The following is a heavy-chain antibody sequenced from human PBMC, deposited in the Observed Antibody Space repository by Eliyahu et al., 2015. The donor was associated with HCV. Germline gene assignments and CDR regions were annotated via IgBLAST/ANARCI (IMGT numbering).Heavy chain of an antibody. CDR3: ARGYKNTIVGATRLGMYYFDY. J-gene: IGHJ4*02. V-gene: IGHV4-34*01. D-gene: IGHD1-26*01. CDR2: INHSGST. Sequence: QVQLQQWGAGLLKPSETLSLTCAVYGGSFSGYYWXWXRQPPGKGLEWIGEINHSGSTNYNPSLKSRVTISVDTSKNQFSLKLSSVTAADTAVYYCARGYKNTIVGATRLGMYYFDYWGQGTLVTVSS. CDR1: GGSFSGYY.